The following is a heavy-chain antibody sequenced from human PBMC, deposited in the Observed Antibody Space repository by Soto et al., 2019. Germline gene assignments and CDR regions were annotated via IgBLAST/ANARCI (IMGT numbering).Heavy chain of an antibody. D-gene: IGHD3-10*01. V-gene: IGHV2-5*02. CDR1: GFSLSTSGEA. CDR3: AHYVSASPAGWFDP. J-gene: IGHJ5*02. CDR2: MYWDDDN. Sequence: QITLKESGPALVKPTQTLTLTCTFSGFSLSTSGEAVGWIRQPLEEALEWLALMYWDDDNRYSPTLKTRLTITKDTSKNQVVLTLTNMDPVDTATYYCAHYVSASPAGWFDPWGQGILVTVSS.